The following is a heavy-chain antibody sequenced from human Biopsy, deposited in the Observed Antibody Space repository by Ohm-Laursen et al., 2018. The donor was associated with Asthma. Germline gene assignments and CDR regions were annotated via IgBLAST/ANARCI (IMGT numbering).Heavy chain of an antibody. D-gene: IGHD2-21*02. Sequence: SETLSLTCAVSGDSIDSGDYSWTWIRQSPGVGLEWIGYIYRNGDTYYNLTLKNRVTISIDRSKNQFSQRLRSVTAADTAVYYCARGWNCGGDCYSLDSWGQGTLVTVSS. CDR1: GDSIDSGDYS. CDR3: ARGWNCGGDCYSLDS. CDR2: IYRNGDT. J-gene: IGHJ4*02. V-gene: IGHV4-30-2*06.